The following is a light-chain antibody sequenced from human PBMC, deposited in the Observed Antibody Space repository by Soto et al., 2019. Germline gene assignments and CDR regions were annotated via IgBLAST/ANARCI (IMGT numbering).Light chain of an antibody. CDR1: QSVSSY. CDR2: DAS. Sequence: EIVLTQSPATLSLSPGERATLSCRASQSVSSYLAWYQQKSGQAPRLLIYDASNRATGIPARFSGSGSGTDFTLTISSLEPEDFEVYYCQQRSTWPPTFGGGTKVDIK. CDR3: QQRSTWPPT. V-gene: IGKV3-11*01. J-gene: IGKJ4*01.